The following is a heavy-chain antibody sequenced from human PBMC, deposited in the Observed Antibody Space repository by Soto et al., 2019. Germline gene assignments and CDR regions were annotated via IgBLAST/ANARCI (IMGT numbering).Heavy chain of an antibody. CDR3: ARDLLYYDILTGYYRTYYFDY. J-gene: IGHJ4*02. CDR1: GFTFSNYA. Sequence: GGSLRLSCAASGFTFSNYAMSWVRQTPGKGLEWISAITDTGGSTYYADSVRGRFTISRDNSKNTLFLQMNSLRDEDTAVYYCARDLLYYDILTGYYRTYYFDYWGQGTLVTVSS. CDR2: ITDTGGST. V-gene: IGHV3-23*01. D-gene: IGHD3-9*01.